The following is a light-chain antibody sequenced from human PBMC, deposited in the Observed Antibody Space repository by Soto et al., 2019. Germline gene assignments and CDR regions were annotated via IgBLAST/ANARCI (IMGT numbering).Light chain of an antibody. V-gene: IGKV3-15*01. CDR1: QSVSSN. CDR3: QQRSNWPGT. J-gene: IGKJ4*01. Sequence: ETEMTQFPTTLSVSPGERATLSCRASQSVSSNLAWYQQKPGQAPRLLIYGASTRATGVPARFSGSGSGTDFTLSISSLEPEDFAVYYCQQRSNWPGTFGGGTKVDIK. CDR2: GAS.